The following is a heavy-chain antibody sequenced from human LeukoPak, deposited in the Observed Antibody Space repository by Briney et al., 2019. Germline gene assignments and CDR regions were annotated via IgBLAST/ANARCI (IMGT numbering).Heavy chain of an antibody. J-gene: IGHJ3*02. CDR3: ARNRGYDLGDAFDI. V-gene: IGHV4-61*02. CDR2: IYTSGST. Sequence: SRTLSLTCTVSGGSISSGSYYWSWIRQPAGKGLEWIGRIYTSGSTNYNPSLKSRVTISVDTSKNQFSLKLSSVTAADTAVYYCARNRGYDLGDAFDIWGQGTMVTVSS. D-gene: IGHD5-12*01. CDR1: GGSISSGSYY.